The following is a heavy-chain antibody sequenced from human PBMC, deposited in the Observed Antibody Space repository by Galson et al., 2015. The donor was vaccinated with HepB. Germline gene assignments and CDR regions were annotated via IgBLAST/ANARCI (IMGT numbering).Heavy chain of an antibody. J-gene: IGHJ6*02. V-gene: IGHV3-9*01. CDR2: ISRNSDFT. CDR3: AQDLTYYYGSGSYFVGMDG. Sequence: SLRLSCAASGFTFEDYAMHWVRQVPGKDLEWVSGISRNSDFTGYADSVRGRFTISRDNAKYSLYLQMNSLRAEDTALYYCAQDLTYYYGSGSYFVGMDGWGQGTTVTVSS. CDR1: GFTFEDYA. D-gene: IGHD3-10*01.